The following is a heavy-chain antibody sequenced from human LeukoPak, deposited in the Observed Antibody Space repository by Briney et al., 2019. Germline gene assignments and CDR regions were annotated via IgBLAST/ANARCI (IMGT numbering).Heavy chain of an antibody. V-gene: IGHV4-59*01. CDR1: GGSISSYY. CDR2: IYYSGST. D-gene: IGHD3-16*02. J-gene: IGHJ4*02. Sequence: SETLSLTCIVSGGSISSYYWSWIRQPPGKGLEWIGYIYYSGSTNYNPSLKSRVTISVDTSKNQFSLKLSSVTAADTAVYYCARARIMITFGGVIVPYYFDYWGQGTLVTVSS. CDR3: ARARIMITFGGVIVPYYFDY.